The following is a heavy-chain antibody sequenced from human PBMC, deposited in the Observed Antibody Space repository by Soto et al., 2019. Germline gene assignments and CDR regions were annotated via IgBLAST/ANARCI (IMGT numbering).Heavy chain of an antibody. CDR2: IYHSGSS. CDR1: GGSISTNNL. Sequence: QVQLQESGPGLVKPSGTLSLTCALSGGSISTNNLWSWVRQPPGKGLEWIGQIYHSGSSDYSPSLKSRVTISVDKSTNQFSLKLSSVTAADTAVYYCARTTLIIFTYGRNYLDYWGQGILVTVPS. V-gene: IGHV4-4*02. D-gene: IGHD3-10*01. J-gene: IGHJ4*02. CDR3: ARTTLIIFTYGRNYLDY.